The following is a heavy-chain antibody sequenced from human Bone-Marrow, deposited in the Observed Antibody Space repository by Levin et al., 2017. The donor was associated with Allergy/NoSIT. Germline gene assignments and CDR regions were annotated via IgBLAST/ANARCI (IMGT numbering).Heavy chain of an antibody. D-gene: IGHD3-10*01. J-gene: IGHJ4*02. CDR3: ARASFGGGFDY. Sequence: PGGSLRLSCAASGFSFSRYALHWVRQAPGKGLEWLAVLSFDGGEKYYADSVKGRFTISRDNSKNTLHLQMISLRPEDTAVYYCARASFGGGFDYWGQGTLVAVSS. V-gene: IGHV3-30-3*01. CDR2: LSFDGGEK. CDR1: GFSFSRYA.